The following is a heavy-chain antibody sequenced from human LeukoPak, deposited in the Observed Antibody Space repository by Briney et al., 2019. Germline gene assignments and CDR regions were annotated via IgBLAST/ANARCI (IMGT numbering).Heavy chain of an antibody. D-gene: IGHD3-16*02. V-gene: IGHV3-9*01. CDR2: VSWYSGSI. J-gene: IGHJ6*02. CDR3: AKDASLDYYYYYGMDV. Sequence: GGSLRLSCAASGFTFSSYAMHWVRQAPGKGLEGVSGVSWYSGSIGYADSVKGRFTISRDNAKNSLYLQMNSLRAEDTALYYCAKDASLDYYYYYGMDVWGQGTTVTVSS. CDR1: GFTFSSYA.